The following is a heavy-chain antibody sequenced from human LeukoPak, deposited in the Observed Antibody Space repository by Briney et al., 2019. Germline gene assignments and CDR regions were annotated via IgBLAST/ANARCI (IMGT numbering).Heavy chain of an antibody. CDR3: ARGTHYYGSGSYLFDP. V-gene: IGHV6-1*01. CDR1: GDSVSNNSAA. CDR2: TYYRSKWYN. Sequence: SQTLSLTCVISGDSVSNNSAAWTWIRQSPSRGLEWLGRTYYRSKWYNDYAVSVKSRITINPDTSKNQFSLQLNSVTPEDTAVYYCARGTHYYGSGSYLFDPWGQGTLVTVSS. D-gene: IGHD3-10*01. J-gene: IGHJ5*02.